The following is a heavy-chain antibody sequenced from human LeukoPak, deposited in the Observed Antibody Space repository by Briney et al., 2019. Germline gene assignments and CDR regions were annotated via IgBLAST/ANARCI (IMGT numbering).Heavy chain of an antibody. J-gene: IGHJ4*02. Sequence: GGSLRLSCAASGFTFSDYYMSWIRQAPGKGLEWLSYINPTSGYTPYADSVRGRFTISRDNSKNTLFLQMNSLRADDTAVYYCARDMNMGYWGQGTLVTVSS. CDR2: INPTSGYT. CDR3: ARDMNMGY. V-gene: IGHV3-11*05. D-gene: IGHD1/OR15-1a*01. CDR1: GFTFSDYY.